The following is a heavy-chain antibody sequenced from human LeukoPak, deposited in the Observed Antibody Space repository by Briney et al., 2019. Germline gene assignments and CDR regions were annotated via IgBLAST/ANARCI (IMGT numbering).Heavy chain of an antibody. CDR1: GFTFSDYY. V-gene: IGHV3-11*04. J-gene: IGHJ4*02. Sequence: GGSLRLSCAASGFTFSDYYMSWIRQAPGKGLEWVSYISSSGSTIYYADSVKGRFTISRDNAKNSLYLQMNSLRAEDTAVYYCARDGGIAARSFVHDFDYWDQGTLVTVSS. CDR3: ARDGGIAARSFVHDFDY. D-gene: IGHD6-6*01. CDR2: ISSSGSTI.